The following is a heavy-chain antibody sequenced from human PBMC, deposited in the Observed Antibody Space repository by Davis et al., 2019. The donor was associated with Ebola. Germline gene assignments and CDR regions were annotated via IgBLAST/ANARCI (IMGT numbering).Heavy chain of an antibody. V-gene: IGHV3-23*01. CDR1: GFTFSSYA. Sequence: GESLKISCAASGFTFSSYAMSWVRQAPGKGLEWVSAISGSGGGTYYADSVKGRFTISRDNSKNTLYLQMNSLRAEDTAVYYCAKRFGELFYYGMDVWGQGTTVTVSS. CDR3: AKRFGELFYYGMDV. CDR2: ISGSGGGT. J-gene: IGHJ6*02. D-gene: IGHD3-10*01.